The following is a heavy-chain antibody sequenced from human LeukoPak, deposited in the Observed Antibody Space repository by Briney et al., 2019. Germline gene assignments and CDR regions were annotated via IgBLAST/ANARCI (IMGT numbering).Heavy chain of an antibody. Sequence: SETLSLTCTVSGGSISSYYWSWIRQPAGKGLEWIGRIYTSGSTNYNPSLKSRVTMSVDTSKNQFSLKLSSVTAADTAVYYCARVFDSGSQAYFYYMDVWGKGTTVTISS. CDR2: IYTSGST. V-gene: IGHV4-4*07. CDR1: GGSISSYY. CDR3: ARVFDSGSQAYFYYMDV. J-gene: IGHJ6*03. D-gene: IGHD3-10*01.